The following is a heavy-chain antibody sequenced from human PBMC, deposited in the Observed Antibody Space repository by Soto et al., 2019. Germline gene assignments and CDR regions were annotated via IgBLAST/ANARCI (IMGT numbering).Heavy chain of an antibody. D-gene: IGHD3-22*01. J-gene: IGHJ5*02. CDR1: GGSISSGTYS. CDR2: IFHDGST. V-gene: IGHV4-30-2*01. CDR3: ARDASTMRRPAGFDP. Sequence: PSETLSLTCAVSGGSISSGTYSWNWIRQPPGKGLEWIGYIFHDGSTYYNPPLKSRVTISVDRSKNQFSLKLSSVTAADTAVYFCARDASTMRRPAGFDPWGQGTLVTVSS.